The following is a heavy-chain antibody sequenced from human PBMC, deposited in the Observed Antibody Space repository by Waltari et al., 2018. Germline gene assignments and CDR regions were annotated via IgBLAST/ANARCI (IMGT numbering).Heavy chain of an antibody. J-gene: IGHJ3*02. D-gene: IGHD1-20*01. V-gene: IGHV3-7*01. CDR2: IKQDGSAK. CDR1: GSPFPNFY. Sequence: EVQVVESGGGFVQPGGSLRRSCPAAGSPFPNFYMAWVRQTPGKGLEWVASIKQDGSAKYYVDSVRGRFTISRDNAKNSLFLQMNSLRAEDTAVYYCARGYVGAFDMWGQGTMVTVSS. CDR3: ARGYVGAFDM.